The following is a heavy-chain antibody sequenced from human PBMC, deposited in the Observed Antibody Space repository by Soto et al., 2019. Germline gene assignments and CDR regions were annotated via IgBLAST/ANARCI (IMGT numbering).Heavy chain of an antibody. CDR3: STGGYYFDY. Sequence: GXLRLSCACSGFXFSNALVNWVRQAPGKGLELVGRIKSKVNGGTTDYAAPVTGRFTISRDDSKNTVYIQMHSLKNEDTAVYYCSTGGYYFDYWGQGTLATVSS. CDR1: GFXFSNAL. D-gene: IGHD3-10*01. J-gene: IGHJ4*02. CDR2: IKSKVNGGTT. V-gene: IGHV3-15*01.